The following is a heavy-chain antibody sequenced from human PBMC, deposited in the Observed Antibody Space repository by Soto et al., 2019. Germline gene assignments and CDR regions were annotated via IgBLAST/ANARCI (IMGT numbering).Heavy chain of an antibody. Sequence: EVQLLESGGGLVQPGGSLRLSCAASGFTFSTSAMSWFRQAPGKGLEWVSGISGNDENSYYADSVKGRFVISRDIYKKRRSQQLHMPRDDDPAVLYRANDARGGWFDPWGQGTLVTVSS. D-gene: IGHD3-10*01. V-gene: IGHV3-23*01. J-gene: IGHJ5*02. CDR1: GFTFSTSA. CDR2: ISGNDENS. CDR3: ANDARGGWFDP.